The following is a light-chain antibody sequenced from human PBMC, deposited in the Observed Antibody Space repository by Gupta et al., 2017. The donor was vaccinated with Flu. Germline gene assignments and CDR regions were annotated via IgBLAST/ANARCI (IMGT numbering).Light chain of an antibody. J-gene: IGKJ2*01. CDR2: DAS. V-gene: IGKV3-11*01. CDR3: HQRSNWPPYT. CDR1: QSISSY. Sequence: EIVLTQSPATLSLSPGQTATLSCRASQSISSYLAWYQQKPGQAPRLLIFDASTRDTGIPARFSGSGSGNDLTLTISSREQEDFAVYYCHQRSNWPPYTFGQGTRLEIK.